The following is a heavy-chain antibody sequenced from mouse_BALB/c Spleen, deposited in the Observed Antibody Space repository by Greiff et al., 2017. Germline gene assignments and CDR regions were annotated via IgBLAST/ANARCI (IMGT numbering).Heavy chain of an antibody. CDR1: GYAFSSYW. J-gene: IGHJ3*01. V-gene: IGHV1-80*01. Sequence: QVQLQQSGAELVRPGSSVKISCKASGYAFSSYWMNWVKQRPGQGLEWIGQIYPGDGDTNYNGKFKGKATLTADKSSSTAYMQLSSLTSKDSAVYFCARSGYGKAWFAYWGQGTLVTVSA. CDR3: ARSGYGKAWFAY. D-gene: IGHD2-10*02. CDR2: IYPGDGDT.